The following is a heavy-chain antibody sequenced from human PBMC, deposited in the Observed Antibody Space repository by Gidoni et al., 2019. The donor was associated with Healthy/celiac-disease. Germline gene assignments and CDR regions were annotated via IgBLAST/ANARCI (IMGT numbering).Heavy chain of an antibody. V-gene: IGHV3-49*03. J-gene: IGHJ4*02. Sequence: EVQLVESGGGLVQPGRSLRLSCTASGFTFGDYAMSWFRQAPGKGLEWVGFIRSKAYGGTTEYAASVKGRFTISRDDSKSIAYLQMNSLKTEDTAVYYCTQGITIFGVDYWGQGTLVTVSS. D-gene: IGHD3-3*01. CDR1: GFTFGDYA. CDR2: IRSKAYGGTT. CDR3: TQGITIFGVDY.